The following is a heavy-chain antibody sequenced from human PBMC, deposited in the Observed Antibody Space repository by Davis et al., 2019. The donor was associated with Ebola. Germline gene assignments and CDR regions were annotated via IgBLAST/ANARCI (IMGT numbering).Heavy chain of an antibody. CDR3: ARDGYGIAVAGENWFDP. D-gene: IGHD6-19*01. Sequence: ASVKVSCKASGYTFTGYYMHWVRQAPGQGLEWMGWINPNSGGTNYAQKFQGWVTMTRDTSISTAYMELSRLRSDDTAVYYCARDGYGIAVAGENWFDPWGQGTLVTVSS. V-gene: IGHV1-2*04. J-gene: IGHJ5*02. CDR2: INPNSGGT. CDR1: GYTFTGYY.